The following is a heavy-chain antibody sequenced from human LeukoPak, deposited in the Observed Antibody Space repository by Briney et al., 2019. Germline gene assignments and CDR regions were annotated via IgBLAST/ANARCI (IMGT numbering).Heavy chain of an antibody. V-gene: IGHV3-30*02. D-gene: IGHD3-22*01. CDR1: GFTFRSYG. J-gene: IGHJ4*02. CDR3: AKDSSDYYFDY. Sequence: GGSLRLSCVASGFTFRSYGIHWVRQAPGKGLEWLAFIWYDEITKDYADSVKGRFTISRDNSKNTLYVQMNSLRADDTAVYYCAKDSSDYYFDYWGQGTLVTASS. CDR2: IWYDEITK.